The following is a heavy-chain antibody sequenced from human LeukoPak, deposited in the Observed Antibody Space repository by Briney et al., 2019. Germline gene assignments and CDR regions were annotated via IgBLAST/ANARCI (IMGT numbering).Heavy chain of an antibody. CDR3: ARDGNYYDSSGHDS. V-gene: IGHV4-30-4*07. D-gene: IGHD3-22*01. J-gene: IGHJ5*02. Sequence: SQTLSLTCAVSGGSISGGGYSWSWIRQPPGKGLEWIGYIFYSGTTYYNPSLKSRVTISVDTSKNQFSLKLSSVTAADTAVYYCARDGNYYDSSGHDSWGQGTLVTVSS. CDR2: IFYSGTT. CDR1: GGSISGGGYS.